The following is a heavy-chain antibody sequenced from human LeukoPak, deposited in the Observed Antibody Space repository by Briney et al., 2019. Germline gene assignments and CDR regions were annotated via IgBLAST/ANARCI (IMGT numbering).Heavy chain of an antibody. D-gene: IGHD3-10*01. CDR1: GGSISSYY. J-gene: IGHJ4*02. CDR3: ARFRDRRFGVPIYYFDY. V-gene: IGHV4-59*01. CDR2: IYYSGST. Sequence: SETLSLTCTVSGGSISSYYWSWIRQPPGKGLEWIGYIYYSGSTNYNPSLRSRVTISVDTSKNQFSLKLSSVTAADTAVYYCARFRDRRFGVPIYYFDYWGQGTLVTVSS.